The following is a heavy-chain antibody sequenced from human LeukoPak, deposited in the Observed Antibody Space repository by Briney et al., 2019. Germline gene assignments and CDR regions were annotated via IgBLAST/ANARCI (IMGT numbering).Heavy chain of an antibody. CDR3: ACPPFGVVTPNFDY. J-gene: IGHJ4*02. Sequence: SGGSLRLSCAASGFTFSSYAMSWVCQAPGKGLEWASAISGSGGSTYYADSVKGRFTISRDNSKNTLYLQMNSLRAEDTAVYYCACPPFGVVTPNFDYWGQGTLVTVSS. CDR2: ISGSGGST. D-gene: IGHD3-3*01. V-gene: IGHV3-23*01. CDR1: GFTFSSYA.